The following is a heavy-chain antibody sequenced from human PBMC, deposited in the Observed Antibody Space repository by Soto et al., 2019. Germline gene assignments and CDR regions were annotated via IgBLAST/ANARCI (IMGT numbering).Heavy chain of an antibody. CDR1: GFTFSSYG. D-gene: IGHD5-18*01. CDR2: ISYDGSNK. J-gene: IGHJ4*02. V-gene: IGHV3-30*18. CDR3: AKDSGGGVDTAMDN. Sequence: QVQLVESGGGVVQPGRSLRLSCAASGFTFSSYGMHWVRQAPGKGLEWVAVISYDGSNKYYADSVKGRFTIFRDNSKNTLYLQMNSLRAEDTAVYYCAKDSGGGVDTAMDNWGQGTLVTVSS.